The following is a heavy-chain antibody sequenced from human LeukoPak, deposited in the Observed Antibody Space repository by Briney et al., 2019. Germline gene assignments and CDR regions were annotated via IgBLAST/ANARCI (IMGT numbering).Heavy chain of an antibody. CDR1: GFNFNTYT. D-gene: IGHD3-10*01. CDR3: ARITNADTYYYGSGSKPYSYGMDV. CDR2: ISSDSSYI. V-gene: IGHV3-21*01. J-gene: IGHJ6*02. Sequence: GGSLRLSCAASGFNFNTYTMNWVRQAPGKGLEWVSSISSDSSYIYYADSVKGRFTISRDNAKNSLYLQMNSLRAEDTAVYYCARITNADTYYYGSGSKPYSYGMDVWGQGTTVTVSS.